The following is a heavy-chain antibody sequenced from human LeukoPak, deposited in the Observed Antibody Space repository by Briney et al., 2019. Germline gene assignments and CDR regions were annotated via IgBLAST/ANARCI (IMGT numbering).Heavy chain of an antibody. D-gene: IGHD3-10*01. Sequence: GGSLRLSCAASGYTFSSYSMNWVRQAPGKGLEWVSSISSSSSYIYYADSVKGRFTISRDNAKNSLYLQMNSLRAEDTAVYYCARVRGIVQPDYWGQGTLVTVSS. CDR1: GYTFSSYS. CDR3: ARVRGIVQPDY. CDR2: ISSSSSYI. J-gene: IGHJ4*02. V-gene: IGHV3-21*01.